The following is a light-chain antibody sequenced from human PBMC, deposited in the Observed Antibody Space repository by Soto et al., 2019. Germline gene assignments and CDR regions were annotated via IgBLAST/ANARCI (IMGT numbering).Light chain of an antibody. J-gene: IGLJ1*01. CDR3: CSYAGSYTFDV. V-gene: IGLV2-11*01. CDR2: DVS. Sequence: QSALTQPRSVSGSPGQSVTISCTGTSSDVGAYDYISWYQQHPGKAPKLMIYDVSERPSGVPDRFSGSKSGNTASLTISGLQADDEADYYGCSYAGSYTFDVFGTGTKLTVL. CDR1: SSDVGAYDY.